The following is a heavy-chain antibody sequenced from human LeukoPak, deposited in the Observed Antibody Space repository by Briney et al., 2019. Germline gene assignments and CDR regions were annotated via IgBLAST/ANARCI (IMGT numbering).Heavy chain of an antibody. J-gene: IGHJ4*02. CDR1: GVSISSSEW. Sequence: SGTLSLTCAVSGVSISSSEWWIWVRQPPGQGLEWIGEIHRAGRTRYNPSLKSRVTISMDYSKNQFSLKLTSVTAADTAIYYCGKTDIYFNLIDYWGPGSLVTVSS. D-gene: IGHD3-9*01. V-gene: IGHV4-4*02. CDR2: IHRAGRT. CDR3: GKTDIYFNLIDY.